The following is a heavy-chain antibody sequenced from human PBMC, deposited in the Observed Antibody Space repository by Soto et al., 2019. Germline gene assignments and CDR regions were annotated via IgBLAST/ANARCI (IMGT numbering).Heavy chain of an antibody. CDR1: GFTFSSYA. V-gene: IGHV3-30-3*01. D-gene: IGHD3-3*01. CDR2: ISYDGSNK. J-gene: IGHJ6*02. Sequence: GGSLRLSCAASGFTFSSYAMHWVRQAPGKGLEWVAVISYDGSNKYYADSVKGRFTISRDNSKNTLYLQMNSLRAEDTAVYYCARDLSRSDYDFWSGVGYGMDVWGQGTTVTVSS. CDR3: ARDLSRSDYDFWSGVGYGMDV.